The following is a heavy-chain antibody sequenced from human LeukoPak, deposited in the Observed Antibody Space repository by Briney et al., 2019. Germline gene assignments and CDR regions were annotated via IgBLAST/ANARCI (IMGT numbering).Heavy chain of an antibody. CDR1: GYSFNSYW. Sequence: LGESLKISCKGSGYSFNSYWIGWVRQMPGKGLEWMGIIYPGDSDTRYSPSSQGQVTISADKSIITAYLQWSSLKASDTAMYYCARAGIVATIPYYFDYWGQGTLVTVSS. D-gene: IGHD5-12*01. CDR3: ARAGIVATIPYYFDY. CDR2: IYPGDSDT. J-gene: IGHJ4*02. V-gene: IGHV5-51*01.